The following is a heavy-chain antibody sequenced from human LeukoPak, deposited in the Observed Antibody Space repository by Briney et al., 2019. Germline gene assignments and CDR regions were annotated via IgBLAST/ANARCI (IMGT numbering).Heavy chain of an antibody. V-gene: IGHV1-18*04. CDR1: GYTFTGYY. CDR3: ATAPGDYYGSGSSYYMDV. Sequence: ASVKVSCKASGYTFTGYYMHWVRQAPGQGLEWMGWISAYNGNTNYAQKLQGRVTMTEDTSTDTAYMELSSLRSEDTAVYYCATAPGDYYGSGSSYYMDVWGKGTTVTVSS. CDR2: ISAYNGNT. J-gene: IGHJ6*03. D-gene: IGHD3-10*01.